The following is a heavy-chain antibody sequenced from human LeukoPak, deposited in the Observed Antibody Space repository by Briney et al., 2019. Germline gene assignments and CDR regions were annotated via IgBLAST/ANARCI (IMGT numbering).Heavy chain of an antibody. CDR1: GFSFSSYA. J-gene: IGHJ4*02. D-gene: IGHD6-25*01. CDR2: VSPNGANT. Sequence: GGSLRLSCATSGFSFSSYAMSWLRLAPRRGLEWVAAVSPNGANTYYVDSVKGRFAISRDNSKNTLDLQMNSLTADDTAVYYWEKADGGHTKPGPGHWGQGTLVTVSS. V-gene: IGHV3-23*01. CDR3: EKADGGHTKPGPGH.